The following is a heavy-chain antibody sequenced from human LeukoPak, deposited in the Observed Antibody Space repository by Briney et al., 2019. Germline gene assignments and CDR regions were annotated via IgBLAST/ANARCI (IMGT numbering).Heavy chain of an antibody. Sequence: SETLSLTCTVSGGSISHYYWSWIRQPPGKGLEWIGYIYYSGSTNYNPSLKSRVTISVDTSKNQFSLKLGSVTAADTAVYYCARVAGGNFDYWGQGTLVTVSS. J-gene: IGHJ4*02. CDR2: IYYSGST. D-gene: IGHD1-14*01. CDR3: ARVAGGNFDY. CDR1: GGSISHYY. V-gene: IGHV4-59*01.